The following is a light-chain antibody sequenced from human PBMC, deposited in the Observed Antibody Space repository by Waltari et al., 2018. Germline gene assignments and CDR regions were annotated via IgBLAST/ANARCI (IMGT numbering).Light chain of an antibody. Sequence: QSALTQPASVSGSPGQSITISCTGTSSDVATYDLFSWFQQHPGKAPKLIIYEVTKRPSGISDRFSGFKSGNTASLTISGLRAEDDTDYYCSSYAGHNTWIFGGGTKLTVL. V-gene: IGLV2-23*02. CDR1: SSDVATYDL. CDR3: SSYAGHNTWI. CDR2: EVT. J-gene: IGLJ2*01.